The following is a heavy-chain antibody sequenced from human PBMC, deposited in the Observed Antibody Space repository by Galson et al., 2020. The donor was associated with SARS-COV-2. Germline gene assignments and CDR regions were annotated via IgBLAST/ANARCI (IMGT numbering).Heavy chain of an antibody. V-gene: IGHV4-34*01. J-gene: IGHJ4*02. D-gene: IGHD3-22*01. Sequence: SETLSLRCAVYGGSFSGHYWSWIRQSPGKGLEWIGEITQSGSVNYTPSLKSRVTISADTSKNQFSLELRSVIAADTAIYYCARGLLQTTMVIVVYTSASFYFDTWGQGTLVSVSS. CDR2: ITQSGSV. CDR3: ARGLLQTTMVIVVYTSASFYFDT. CDR1: GGSFSGHY.